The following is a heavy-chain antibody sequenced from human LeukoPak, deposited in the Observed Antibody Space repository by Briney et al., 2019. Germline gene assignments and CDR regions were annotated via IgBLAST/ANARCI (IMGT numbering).Heavy chain of an antibody. V-gene: IGHV3-43*02. CDR2: ISADGGST. CDR3: AKESGKFDY. CDR1: GINFADYA. Sequence: PGGSLRLSCVVSGINFADYAMHWVRQPPGKGLGWVSLISADGGSTFSADSVKGRFSISRDNSKNSLYLQMNSLRSEDTAMYYCAKESGKFDYWGQGTLVAVSS. J-gene: IGHJ4*02.